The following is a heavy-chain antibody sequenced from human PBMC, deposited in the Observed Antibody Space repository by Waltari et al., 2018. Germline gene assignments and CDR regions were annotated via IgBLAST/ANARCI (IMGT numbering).Heavy chain of an antibody. CDR2: INPGSGDT. CDR1: GYTFTGYF. D-gene: IGHD6-19*01. V-gene: IGHV1-2*02. CDR3: ARGVGAVAGPYFDY. J-gene: IGHJ4*02. Sequence: QVQLVQSGAEVKKPGASVKVSCKASGYTFTGYFIHWVRPAPGQGLEWMGWINPGSGDTNYAQNFQGRVTMTTDTSIRTAYMDLTRLRSDDTAVYYCARGVGAVAGPYFDYWGQGTLITVSS.